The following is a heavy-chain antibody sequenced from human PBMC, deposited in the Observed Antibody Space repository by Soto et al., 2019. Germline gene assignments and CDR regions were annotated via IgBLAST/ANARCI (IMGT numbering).Heavy chain of an antibody. V-gene: IGHV1-18*01. J-gene: IGHJ6*02. Sequence: GASVKVSCKASGYTFTSYGISWVRQAPGQGLEWMGWISPYSGDTNYAQKLQDWVTMTRDTSISTAYMELSRLRSDDTAVYYCARDGAEIYISGYVSLDYYYYGMDVWGQGTTVTVSS. D-gene: IGHD5-12*01. CDR1: GYTFTSYG. CDR2: ISPYSGDT. CDR3: ARDGAEIYISGYVSLDYYYYGMDV.